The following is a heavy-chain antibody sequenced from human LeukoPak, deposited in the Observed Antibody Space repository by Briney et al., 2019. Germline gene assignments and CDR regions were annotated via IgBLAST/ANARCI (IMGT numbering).Heavy chain of an antibody. Sequence: GGSLRLSCAASGFTFSSYWMHWVRHAPGKGLVWVSRINSDRSSTNYADSVKGRFTISRDNAKNTLYLQMNSLRAEDTAVYYCARENADDRWFHPGGQRTLVSVPS. V-gene: IGHV3-74*01. CDR1: GFTFSSYW. CDR3: ARENADDRWFHP. D-gene: IGHD2-8*01. J-gene: IGHJ5*02. CDR2: INSDRSST.